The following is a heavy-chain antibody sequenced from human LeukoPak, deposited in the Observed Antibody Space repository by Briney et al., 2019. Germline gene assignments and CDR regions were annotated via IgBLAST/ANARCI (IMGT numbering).Heavy chain of an antibody. CDR3: ARGLPGHTSSMGH. CDR2: INTDGSST. V-gene: IGHV3-74*01. J-gene: IGHJ4*02. CDR1: GFTFSSYW. Sequence: GGSLRLSCAASGFTFSSYWMHWVRQAPGKELVWVSRINTDGSSTNYADSVKGRFTISRDNAKNTLYLQMNSLRAEDTAVYYCARGLPGHTSSMGHWGQGILVTVSS. D-gene: IGHD6-6*01.